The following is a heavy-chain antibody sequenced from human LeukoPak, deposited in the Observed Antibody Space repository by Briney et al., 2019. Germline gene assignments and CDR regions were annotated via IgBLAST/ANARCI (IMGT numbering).Heavy chain of an antibody. V-gene: IGHV4-59*01. J-gene: IGHJ4*02. CDR2: IYYSGST. Sequence: SETLSLTCTVSAGSISIYYWSWIRQPPGKGLEWIGYIYYSGSTNYNPSLKSRVTISVDTSKNQFSLKLSSVTAADTAVYYCARERRDGYNPIHFDYWGQGTLVTVSS. CDR3: ARERRDGYNPIHFDY. CDR1: AGSISIYY. D-gene: IGHD5-24*01.